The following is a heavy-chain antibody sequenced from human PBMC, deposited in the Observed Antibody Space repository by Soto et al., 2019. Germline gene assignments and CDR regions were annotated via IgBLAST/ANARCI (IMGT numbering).Heavy chain of an antibody. Sequence: PGGSLRLSCAASGFTFSSYSMNWVRQAPGKGLEWVSYISSSSSTIYYADSVKGRFTISRDNANNSLYLQMNSLRAEDTAVYYCAKFYAAIYYYGLDVWGQGTTVTVSS. J-gene: IGHJ6*02. V-gene: IGHV3-48*01. CDR3: AKFYAAIYYYGLDV. CDR1: GFTFSSYS. CDR2: ISSSSSTI. D-gene: IGHD2-2*01.